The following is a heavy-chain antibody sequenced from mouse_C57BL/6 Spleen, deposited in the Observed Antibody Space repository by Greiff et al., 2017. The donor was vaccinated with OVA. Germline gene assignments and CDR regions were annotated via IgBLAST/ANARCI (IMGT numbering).Heavy chain of an antibody. CDR1: GYTFTGYW. CDR2: ILPGSGST. J-gene: IGHJ4*01. CDR3: ARSGLRLGEYYYAMDY. V-gene: IGHV1-9*01. D-gene: IGHD2-4*01. Sequence: QVQLQQSGAELMKPGASVKLSCKATGYTFTGYWIEWVKQRPGHGLEWIGEILPGSGSTNYNEKFKGKATFTADTSSNTAYMQLSSLTTEDSAIYYCARSGLRLGEYYYAMDYWGQGTSVTVSS.